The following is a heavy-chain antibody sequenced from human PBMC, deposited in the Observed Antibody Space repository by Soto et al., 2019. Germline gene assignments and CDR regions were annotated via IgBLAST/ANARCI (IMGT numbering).Heavy chain of an antibody. D-gene: IGHD4-17*01. CDR3: VSQRTTVPTQAYFDY. CDR1: GGSGTNNSYN. Sequence: PSGTLSRTCTVSGGSGTNNSYNWGWIRQSPGKGLEWIGSVYYRGRSYSKSSVKSRVTISVDTSKNRFSLSLNSVTASDTAVYFCVSQRTTVPTQAYFDYGGRGPLATFSS. J-gene: IGHJ4*02. CDR2: VYYRGRS. V-gene: IGHV4-39*01.